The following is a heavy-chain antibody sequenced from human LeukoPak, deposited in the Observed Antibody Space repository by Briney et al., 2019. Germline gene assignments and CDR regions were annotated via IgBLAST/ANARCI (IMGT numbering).Heavy chain of an antibody. J-gene: IGHJ4*02. CDR3: ASTLDIVATIEGDY. V-gene: IGHV3-48*01. CDR2: ITSGGSTI. CDR1: GFTFSSYN. Sequence: PGGSLRLSCAASGFTFSSYNMNWVRQAPGKGLEWVSYITSGGSTIYYADSVKGRFTISRDNAKNSLYLQMNSLRAEDTAVYYCASTLDIVATIEGDYWGQGTLVTVSS. D-gene: IGHD5-12*01.